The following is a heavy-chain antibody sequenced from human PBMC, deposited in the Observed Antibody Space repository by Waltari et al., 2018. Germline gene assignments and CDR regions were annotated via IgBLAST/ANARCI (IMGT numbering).Heavy chain of an antibody. V-gene: IGHV3-73*01. J-gene: IGHJ4*02. Sequence: EVQLVASGRALVQSGGSLKLSCAASGLIPSDYTIHWVRQASGKGLEWVGRIRSRFKDDETAYAESAQGRFTISRDDSKNTAYLEMNSLKTDDTAVYYCIRPFEMGIDWGQGTQVTVSS. CDR1: GLIPSDYT. CDR3: IRPFEMGID. CDR2: IRSRFKDDET. D-gene: IGHD7-27*01.